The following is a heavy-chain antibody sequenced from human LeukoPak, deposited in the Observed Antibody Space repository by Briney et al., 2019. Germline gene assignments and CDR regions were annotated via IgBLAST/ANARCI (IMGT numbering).Heavy chain of an antibody. V-gene: IGHV3-43*02. CDR2: ISGDGGST. CDR3: AKDIYGSESSYGMDV. Sequence: GGSLRLSCAASGFTFDNYAMHWVRQAPGRGLEWASLISGDGGSTYYTDSVKGRFTISRDNSKNSLYLQMNSLRTEDTALYYCAKDIYGSESSYGMDVWGQGTTVTVSS. J-gene: IGHJ6*02. CDR1: GFTFDNYA. D-gene: IGHD3-10*01.